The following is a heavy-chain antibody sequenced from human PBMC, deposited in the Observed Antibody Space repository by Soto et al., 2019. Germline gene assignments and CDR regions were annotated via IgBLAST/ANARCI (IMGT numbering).Heavy chain of an antibody. Sequence: VASVKVSCKVSGYTLTTYAILWVRQAPGQRLEWMGWLNTANGNTRYSQKFQGRVTITRDASASTAYMELSSLTSEDTAVYYCARSYSGLDVWGQGTTVTVSS. D-gene: IGHD5-12*01. CDR3: ARSYSGLDV. J-gene: IGHJ6*02. V-gene: IGHV1-3*04. CDR1: GYTLTTYA. CDR2: LNTANGNT.